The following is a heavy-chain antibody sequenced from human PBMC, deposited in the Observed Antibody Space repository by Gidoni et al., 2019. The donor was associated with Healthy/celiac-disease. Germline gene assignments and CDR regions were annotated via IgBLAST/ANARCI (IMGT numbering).Heavy chain of an antibody. CDR3: ARGRAAAGRGYFQH. Sequence: EVQLVESGGGLIQPGGSLRLSCAASGFPVSSNYMSWVRQAPGKRLEWVSVIYSGGSTYYADSVKGRFTISRDNSKNTLYLQMNSLRAEDTAVYYCARGRAAAGRGYFQHWGQGTLVTVSS. CDR1: GFPVSSNY. CDR2: IYSGGST. V-gene: IGHV3-53*01. J-gene: IGHJ1*01. D-gene: IGHD6-13*01.